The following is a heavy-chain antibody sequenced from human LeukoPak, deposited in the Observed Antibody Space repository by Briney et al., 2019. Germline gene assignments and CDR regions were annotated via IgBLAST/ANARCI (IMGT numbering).Heavy chain of an antibody. J-gene: IGHJ4*02. CDR2: IYYSGST. D-gene: IGHD5-24*01. CDR3: ARYIEMATIDYFDY. Sequence: PSQTLSLTCTVSGGSISSSSYYWGWIRQPPGEGLEWIGSIYYSGSTYYNPSLKSRVTISVDTSKNQFSLKLSSVTAADTAVYYCARYIEMATIDYFDYWGQGTLVTVSS. CDR1: GGSISSSSYY. V-gene: IGHV4-39*01.